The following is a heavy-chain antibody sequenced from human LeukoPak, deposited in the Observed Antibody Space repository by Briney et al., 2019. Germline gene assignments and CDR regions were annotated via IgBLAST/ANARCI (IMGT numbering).Heavy chain of an antibody. CDR2: MNPNSGNT. CDR3: ARGLYCSSTSCYHNWFDP. D-gene: IGHD2-2*01. V-gene: IGHV1-8*03. J-gene: IGHJ5*02. Sequence: GASVKVSCKASGYTFTSYDINWVRQATGRGLEWMGWMNPNSGNTGYAQKFQGRVTITRNTSISTAYMELSSLRSEDTAVYYCARGLYCSSTSCYHNWFDPWGQGTLVTVSS. CDR1: GYTFTSYD.